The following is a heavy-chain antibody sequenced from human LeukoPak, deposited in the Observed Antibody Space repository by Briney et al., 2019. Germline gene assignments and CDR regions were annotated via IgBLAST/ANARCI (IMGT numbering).Heavy chain of an antibody. CDR3: AGSVFDY. CDR1: GFTFSNFG. D-gene: IGHD5/OR15-5a*01. V-gene: IGHV3-48*01. CDR2: ISSSSSTI. Sequence: GGSLRLSCAASGFTFSNFGMNWVRQAPGKGLEWVSYISSSSSTIYYADSVKGRFTISRDNARNSLSLQMNSLRAEDTAVYYCAGSVFDYWGQGTLVTVFS. J-gene: IGHJ4*02.